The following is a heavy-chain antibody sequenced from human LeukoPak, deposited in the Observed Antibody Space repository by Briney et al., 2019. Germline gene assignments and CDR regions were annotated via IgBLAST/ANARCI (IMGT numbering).Heavy chain of an antibody. J-gene: IGHJ4*02. V-gene: IGHV4-59*01. CDR2: IYYSVST. Sequence: SETLSLTCTVSGGSISSYYWSWIRQPPGKGLEWIGYIYYSVSTNYNPSLKSRVTISVDTSKNQFSLKLSSVTAADTAVYYCARTSRDGYNQHSFDYWGQGTLVTVSS. CDR3: ARTSRDGYNQHSFDY. CDR1: GGSISSYY. D-gene: IGHD5-24*01.